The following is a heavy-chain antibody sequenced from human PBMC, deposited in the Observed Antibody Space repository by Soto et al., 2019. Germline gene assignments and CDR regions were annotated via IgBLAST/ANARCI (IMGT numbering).Heavy chain of an antibody. CDR2: ISAYNGNT. CDR1: GYTYTSYG. D-gene: IGHD5-18*01. Sequence: ASVKVSCKASGYTYTSYGFSWVRQAPGQGLEWMGWISAYNGNTNYAQKLQGRVTMTTDTSTSTAYMELRSLRSDDTAVYYCARGDGAMAYYYYGMDVWGQGTTVTVSS. V-gene: IGHV1-18*01. CDR3: ARGDGAMAYYYYGMDV. J-gene: IGHJ6*02.